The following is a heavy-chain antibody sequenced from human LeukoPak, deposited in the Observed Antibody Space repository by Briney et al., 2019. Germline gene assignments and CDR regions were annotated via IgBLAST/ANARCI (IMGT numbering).Heavy chain of an antibody. V-gene: IGHV1-18*04. CDR1: GYTFTSYG. CDR2: ISAYNGNT. Sequence: ASVNVSCKASGYTFTSYGISWVRQAPGQGLEWMGWISAYNGNTNYAQKLQGRVTMTTDTSTSTAYMELRSLRSDDTAVYYCARDPNPNPLTVGYYGMDVWGKGTTVTVSS. J-gene: IGHJ6*04. CDR3: ARDPNPNPLTVGYYGMDV. D-gene: IGHD3-9*01.